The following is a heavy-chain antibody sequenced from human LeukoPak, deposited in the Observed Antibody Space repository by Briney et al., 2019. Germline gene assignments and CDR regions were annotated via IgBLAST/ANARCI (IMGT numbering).Heavy chain of an antibody. V-gene: IGHV3-30*03. J-gene: IGHJ4*02. CDR2: ISYDGSNK. CDR3: ARGEGLFDY. Sequence: GGSLRLSCAASGFSFRSYGMHWVRQTPGKGLEWVAVISYDGSNKYYADSVKGRFTISRDNSKNTLYLQMNSLRAEDTAVYYCARGEGLFDYWGQGTLVTVSS. CDR1: GFSFRSYG.